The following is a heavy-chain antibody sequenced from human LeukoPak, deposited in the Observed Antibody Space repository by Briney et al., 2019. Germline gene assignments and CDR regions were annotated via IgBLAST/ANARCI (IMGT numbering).Heavy chain of an antibody. CDR3: ARDSDGETTSYDY. Sequence: GGSLRLSCAASGFTFSDYYMSWIRQAPGEGLEWVSYISSSGSTIYYADSVKGRFTISRDNAKNSLYLQMNSLRAEDTAVYYCARDSDGETTSYDYWGQGTLVTVSS. CDR2: ISSSGSTI. D-gene: IGHD1-7*01. V-gene: IGHV3-11*04. CDR1: GFTFSDYY. J-gene: IGHJ4*02.